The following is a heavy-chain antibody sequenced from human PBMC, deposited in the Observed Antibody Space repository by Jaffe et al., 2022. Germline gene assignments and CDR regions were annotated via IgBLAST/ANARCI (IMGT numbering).Heavy chain of an antibody. CDR3: AREYSVYENDVFDI. J-gene: IGHJ3*02. CDR1: GFTFSSFW. Sequence: EVQLVESGGGLVQPGGSLRLSCAASGFTFSSFWMSWVRHTPGKGLEWVANIKQDGSDKYYVDSVKGRFTISRDNAKNSLSLQMNSLRAEDTAVYYCAREYSVYENDVFDIWGQGTMVTVSS. D-gene: IGHD5-12*01. CDR2: IKQDGSDK. V-gene: IGHV3-7*05.